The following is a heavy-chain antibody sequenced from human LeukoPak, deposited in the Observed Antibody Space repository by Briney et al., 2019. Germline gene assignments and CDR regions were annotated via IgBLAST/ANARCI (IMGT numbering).Heavy chain of an antibody. CDR2: IIPIFGTA. Sequence: SVKVSCKASGGTFSSYAISWVRQAPGQGLEWMGGIIPIFGTANYAQKFQGRVTITADGSTSTAYMELSSLRSEDTAVYYCASLVVPAPSNYYYYGMDVWGQGTTVTVSS. V-gene: IGHV1-69*13. D-gene: IGHD2-2*01. CDR1: GGTFSSYA. CDR3: ASLVVPAPSNYYYYGMDV. J-gene: IGHJ6*02.